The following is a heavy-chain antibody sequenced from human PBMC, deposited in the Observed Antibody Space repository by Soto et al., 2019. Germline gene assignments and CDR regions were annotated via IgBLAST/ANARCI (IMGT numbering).Heavy chain of an antibody. CDR3: AREADTAMAP. V-gene: IGHV4-59*01. D-gene: IGHD5-18*01. J-gene: IGHJ5*02. CDR1: GGCISSYY. Sequence: SETLSLTCTVSGGCISSYYWSWIRQPPGKGLEWIGYLHYSGSTNYNPSLKSRVTISVDTSQNHFSLQLSSVTAADTAVYSCAREADTAMAPWGQGTLVTVSS. CDR2: LHYSGST.